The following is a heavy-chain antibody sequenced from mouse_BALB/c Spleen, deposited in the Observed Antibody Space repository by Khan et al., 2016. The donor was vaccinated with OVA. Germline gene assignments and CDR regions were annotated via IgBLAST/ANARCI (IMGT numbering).Heavy chain of an antibody. J-gene: IGHJ2*01. V-gene: IGHV3-2*02. Sequence: VQLQQSGPGLVKPSQSLSLTCTVTGYSITSGYGWNWIRQFPGNKLEWMGYISYIGSTNYNPSLKSRISITRDTSKNQFFLQLNSVTTEDTATYYWARTARIKYWGQGTTLPVSS. D-gene: IGHD1-2*01. CDR1: GYSITSGYG. CDR2: ISYIGST. CDR3: ARTARIKY.